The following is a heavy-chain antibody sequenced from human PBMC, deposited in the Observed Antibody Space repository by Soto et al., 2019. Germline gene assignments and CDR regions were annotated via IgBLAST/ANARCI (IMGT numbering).Heavy chain of an antibody. Sequence: GGSLRLSCAASGFTFSSYAMSWVRQAPGKGLEWVSAISGSGGSTYYADSVKGRFTISRDNSKNTLYLQMNSLRAEDTAVYYCAKERGPAAFSMGLFDYWGQGTLVTVSS. J-gene: IGHJ4*02. CDR1: GFTFSSYA. CDR3: AKERGPAAFSMGLFDY. D-gene: IGHD2-2*01. CDR2: ISGSGGST. V-gene: IGHV3-23*01.